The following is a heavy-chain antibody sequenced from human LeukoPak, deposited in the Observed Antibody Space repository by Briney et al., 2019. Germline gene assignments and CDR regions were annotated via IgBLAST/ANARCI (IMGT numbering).Heavy chain of an antibody. J-gene: IGHJ4*02. V-gene: IGHV4-34*01. CDR3: ARAIPGFDY. CDR2: IYHSGST. CDR1: GGSFSGYY. Sequence: TSETLSLTCAVYGGSFSGYYWSWIRQPPGKGLEWIGEIYHSGSTNYNPSLKSRVTISVDTSKNQFSLKLSSVTAADTAVYYCARAIPGFDYWGQGTLVTVSS.